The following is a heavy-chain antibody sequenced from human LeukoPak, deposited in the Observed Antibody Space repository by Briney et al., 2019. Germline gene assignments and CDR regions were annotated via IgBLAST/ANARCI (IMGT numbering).Heavy chain of an antibody. Sequence: GGSLRLSCAASGFTFSSYWMSWVRQAPGKGLEWMANIKQDGSEKYYVDSVKGRFTISRDNAKNSLYLQMNSLRAEDTAVYYCARDIISKGKIAAYDYWGQGTLVTVSS. D-gene: IGHD6-6*01. CDR3: ARDIISKGKIAAYDY. CDR1: GFTFSSYW. V-gene: IGHV3-7*01. J-gene: IGHJ4*02. CDR2: IKQDGSEK.